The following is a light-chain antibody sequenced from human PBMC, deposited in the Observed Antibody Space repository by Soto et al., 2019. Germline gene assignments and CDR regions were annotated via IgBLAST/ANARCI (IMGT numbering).Light chain of an antibody. Sequence: DIQMTQSPSSLSASLGDRVTITCQASRDISVYLNWYQQKPGKPPTLIVYDASNLQTGVPSRFSGSGSGTHFSFTISSLQHEDIATYYCQQYDNLPPYTFGQGTTLEIK. CDR3: QQYDNLPPYT. CDR2: DAS. J-gene: IGKJ2*01. CDR1: RDISVY. V-gene: IGKV1-33*01.